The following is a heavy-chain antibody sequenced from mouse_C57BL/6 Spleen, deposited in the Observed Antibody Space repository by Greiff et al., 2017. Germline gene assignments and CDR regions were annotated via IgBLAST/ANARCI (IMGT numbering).Heavy chain of an antibody. J-gene: IGHJ1*03. CDR2: ISYDGSN. Sequence: EVKLQESGPGLVKPSQSLSFTCSVTGYSITSGYYWNWIRQFPGNKLEWMSYISYDGSNNYNPSLKNRISITRDTSKNQFFLKLNSVTTEDTATYYCARGSSSYWYFDVWGTGTTVTVSS. D-gene: IGHD1-1*01. V-gene: IGHV3-6*01. CDR3: ARGSSSYWYFDV. CDR1: GYSITSGYY.